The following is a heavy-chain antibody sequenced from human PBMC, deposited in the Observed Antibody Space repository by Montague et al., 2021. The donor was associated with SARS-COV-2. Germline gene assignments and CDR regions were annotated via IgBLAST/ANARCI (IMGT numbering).Heavy chain of an antibody. CDR2: ISSESTYI. CDR3: ARFETSKFYSSGMDV. V-gene: IGHV3-21*01. J-gene: IGHJ6*02. CDR1: GFTFSSFR. D-gene: IGHD2-15*01. Sequence: SLRLSCAASGFTFSSFRMNWVRQAPGKRLEWVASISSESTYILYAESVRGRFTVSRDNAQNLLYLQMNSLRAEDTAVYYCARFETSKFYSSGMDVWGQGTTVTVSS.